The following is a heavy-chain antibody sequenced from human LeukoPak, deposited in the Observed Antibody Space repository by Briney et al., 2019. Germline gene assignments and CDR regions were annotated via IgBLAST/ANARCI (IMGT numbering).Heavy chain of an antibody. J-gene: IGHJ4*02. CDR2: IKQDGSEK. D-gene: IGHD2-2*02. Sequence: PGGSLRLSCAASGFTFNSYWVSWVRQAPGKGLEWVANIKQDGSEKYYVDSVKGRFTISRDNAKNSLYLQMNSLRAEDTAVYYCAREPPFGPAAISFDYWGQGTLVTVSS. CDR3: AREPPFGPAAISFDY. CDR1: GFTFNSYW. V-gene: IGHV3-7*03.